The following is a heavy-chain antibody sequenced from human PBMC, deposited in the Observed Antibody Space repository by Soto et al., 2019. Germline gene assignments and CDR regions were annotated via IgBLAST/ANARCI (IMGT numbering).Heavy chain of an antibody. CDR2: IYPGDSDT. CDR3: ARQLAAAADYYYYGMDV. Sequence: GESLKISCKGSGYSFTSYWIGWVRQMPGKGLEWMGIIYPGDSDTRYSPSFQGQFTISADKSISTAYLQWSSLKASDTAMYYCARQLAAAADYYYYGMDVWGQGTTVTVSS. CDR1: GYSFTSYW. J-gene: IGHJ6*02. D-gene: IGHD6-13*01. V-gene: IGHV5-51*01.